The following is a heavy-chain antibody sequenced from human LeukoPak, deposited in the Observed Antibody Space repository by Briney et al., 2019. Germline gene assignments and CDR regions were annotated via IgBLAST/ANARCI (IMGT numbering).Heavy chain of an antibody. CDR1: GFTFSSYE. CDR3: ARAAKGRQLGAFDI. Sequence: PGGSLRLSCAASGFTFSSYEMKWVRQAPGKGLEWVSYISSSGSTIYYADSVKGRFTISRDNAKNSLYLQMNSLRAEDTAVYYCARAAKGRQLGAFDIWGQGTVVTVSS. J-gene: IGHJ3*02. V-gene: IGHV3-48*03. D-gene: IGHD5-24*01. CDR2: ISSSGSTI.